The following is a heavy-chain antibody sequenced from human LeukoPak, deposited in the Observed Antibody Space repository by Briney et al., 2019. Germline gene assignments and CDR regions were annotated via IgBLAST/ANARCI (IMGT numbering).Heavy chain of an antibody. Sequence: PGGSRRVSCGASGVTFRTVAMNGGRHAPGKGLEWVSTITASGGSTYYADSVKGRFTISRDNSKDTLYMQMNSPRAEDTAVYYCAKGLGKWTDGCDALDIWGQGTMVTVSS. D-gene: IGHD1-26*01. CDR2: ITASGGST. CDR3: AKGLGKWTDGCDALDI. CDR1: GVTFRTVA. V-gene: IGHV3-23*01. J-gene: IGHJ3*02.